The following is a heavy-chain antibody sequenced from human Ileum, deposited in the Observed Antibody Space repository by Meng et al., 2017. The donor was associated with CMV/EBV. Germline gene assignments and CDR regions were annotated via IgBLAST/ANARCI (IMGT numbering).Heavy chain of an antibody. J-gene: IGHJ2*01. Sequence: SLKISCAASGFTFSSYAMHWVRQAPGKGLEWVAVISYDGSNKYYADSVKGRFTISRDNSKNTLYLQMNSLRAEDTAVYYCARDGAFGSGDWYFDLWGRGTLVTVSS. CDR1: GFTFSSYA. V-gene: IGHV3-30-3*01. CDR3: ARDGAFGSGDWYFDL. CDR2: ISYDGSNK. D-gene: IGHD3-10*01.